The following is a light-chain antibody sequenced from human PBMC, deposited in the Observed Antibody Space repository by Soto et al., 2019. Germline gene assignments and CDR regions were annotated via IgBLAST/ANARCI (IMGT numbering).Light chain of an antibody. Sequence: EIVMTQSPATLSVSPGERATLSCRASQGVSSHLAWYQQKPGQAPRLLIYDTSTRATGIPARFSGSGSGTEFTLTISGLQSEDFAVYYCQQYNYWPFTFGPGTKVDIK. CDR1: QGVSSH. CDR3: QQYNYWPFT. CDR2: DTS. V-gene: IGKV3-15*01. J-gene: IGKJ3*01.